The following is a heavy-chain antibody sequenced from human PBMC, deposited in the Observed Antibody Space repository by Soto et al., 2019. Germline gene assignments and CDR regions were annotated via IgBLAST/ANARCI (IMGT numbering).Heavy chain of an antibody. J-gene: IGHJ4*02. D-gene: IGHD3-22*01. Sequence: PGESLKISCKGSGYSFAGYWITWVRQKPGKGLEWMGRIDPSDSQTYYSPSFRGHITISATKSITTVFLQWSSLRASDTAMYYCARQIYDSDTGPNFQYYFDSWGQGTPVTVSS. CDR3: ARQIYDSDTGPNFQYYFDS. CDR1: GYSFAGYW. CDR2: IDPSDSQT. V-gene: IGHV5-10-1*01.